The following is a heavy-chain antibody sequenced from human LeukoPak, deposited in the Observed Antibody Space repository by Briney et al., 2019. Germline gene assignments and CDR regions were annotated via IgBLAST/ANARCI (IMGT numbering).Heavy chain of an antibody. CDR2: ISGSGGST. V-gene: IGHV3-23*01. J-gene: IGHJ2*01. Sequence: PGGSLRLSCAASGFTFSSYEMNWVRQAPGKGLEWVSAISGSGGSTYYADSVKGRFTISRDNSKNTLYLQMNSLRAEDTAIYYCARDPDSGKSWYFDLWGRGTLVTVSS. CDR1: GFTFSSYE. CDR3: ARDPDSGKSWYFDL. D-gene: IGHD1-14*01.